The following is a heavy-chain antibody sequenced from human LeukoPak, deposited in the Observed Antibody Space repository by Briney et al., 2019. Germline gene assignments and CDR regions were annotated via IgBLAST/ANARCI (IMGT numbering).Heavy chain of an antibody. CDR2: ISSSSSTI. Sequence: GGSLRLSCAASGFTFSSYSMNWVRQAPGKGLEWVSYISSSSSTIYYADSVKGRFTISRDNAKNSLYLQMNSLRAEDTAVYYCARDTGWFGMDVWGQGTTVTASS. J-gene: IGHJ6*02. CDR3: ARDTGWFGMDV. CDR1: GFTFSSYS. V-gene: IGHV3-48*01. D-gene: IGHD6-19*01.